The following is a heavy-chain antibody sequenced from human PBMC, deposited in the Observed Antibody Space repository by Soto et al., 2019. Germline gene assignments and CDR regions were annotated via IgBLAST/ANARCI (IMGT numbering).Heavy chain of an antibody. CDR3: AGRLNIVGTLLTTSYYY. J-gene: IGHJ4*02. D-gene: IGHD2-21*01. Sequence: GGSLRLSCAASGFTFSSYSMNWVRQAPGKGLEWVSSISSSSSYIYYADSVNGRFTISRDNAKNSLYLQMNSLRAEDTAVYYFAGRLNIVGTLLTTSYYYRGQETPVPISS. CDR1: GFTFSSYS. V-gene: IGHV3-21*01. CDR2: ISSSSSYI.